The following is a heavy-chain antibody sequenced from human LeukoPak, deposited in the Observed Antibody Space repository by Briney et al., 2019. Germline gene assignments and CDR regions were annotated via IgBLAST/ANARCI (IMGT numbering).Heavy chain of an antibody. D-gene: IGHD6-6*01. Sequence: PGGSLRLSCAASGFTFSSYEMNWVRQAPGKGLEWVAVISYDGSNKYYADSVKGRFTISRDNSKNTLYLQMNSLRAEDTAVYYCAREEAEYSSSSPYFDYWGQGTLVTVSS. CDR3: AREEAEYSSSSPYFDY. J-gene: IGHJ4*02. CDR2: ISYDGSNK. CDR1: GFTFSSYE. V-gene: IGHV3-30*04.